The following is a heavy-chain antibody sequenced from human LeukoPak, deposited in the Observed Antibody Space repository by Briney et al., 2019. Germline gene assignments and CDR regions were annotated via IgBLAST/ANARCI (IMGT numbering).Heavy chain of an antibody. D-gene: IGHD1-26*01. V-gene: IGHV4-59*08. Sequence: SETLSLTCTVSGGSISSYYWSWIRQPPGKGLEWIGYIYYSGSTNYNPSLKSRVTISVDTSTNQFSLKLISVTAADTAVYYCARAGSYRGYFDYWGQGTLVTVSS. CDR2: IYYSGST. CDR3: ARAGSYRGYFDY. J-gene: IGHJ4*02. CDR1: GGSISSYY.